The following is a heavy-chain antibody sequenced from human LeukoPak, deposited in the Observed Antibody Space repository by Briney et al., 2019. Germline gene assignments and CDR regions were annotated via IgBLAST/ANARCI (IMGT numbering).Heavy chain of an antibody. Sequence: PSETLSLTCTVSGGSISSYYWSWIRQPPGKGLEWIGYIFYSGYTNYNPSLKSRVTISVDTSRTQFSLKLSSVTAADTAVYYCARERSGTFDYWGQGTLVTVSS. V-gene: IGHV4-59*12. CDR1: GGSISSYY. D-gene: IGHD3-3*01. CDR3: ARERSGTFDY. CDR2: IFYSGYT. J-gene: IGHJ4*02.